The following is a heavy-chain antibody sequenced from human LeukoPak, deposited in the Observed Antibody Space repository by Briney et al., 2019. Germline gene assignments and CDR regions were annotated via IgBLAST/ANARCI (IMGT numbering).Heavy chain of an antibody. Sequence: GASVKVSCKASGYSFIGYQMHWVRQAPGQGLEWMGWINPNSGGTIYAQKFQGRVTMARDTSISTAYMELSRLRSDDTAVYYCARDTIVGATTLGADYWGQGTLVTVSS. CDR1: GYSFIGYQ. V-gene: IGHV1-2*02. CDR3: ARDTIVGATTLGADY. J-gene: IGHJ4*02. D-gene: IGHD1-26*01. CDR2: INPNSGGT.